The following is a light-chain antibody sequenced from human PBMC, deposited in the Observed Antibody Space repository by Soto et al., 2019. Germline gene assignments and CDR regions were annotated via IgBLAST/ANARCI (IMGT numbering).Light chain of an antibody. CDR3: LQHGTSPYT. J-gene: IGKJ1*01. V-gene: IGKV3-20*01. CDR1: QSISSIY. CDR2: RAS. Sequence: EIVLTQSPGTLSLSPGERATLSCRASQSISSIYLSWYQQKPGQPPRLLIYRASTRATGIPDRFSGSGSGTDFTLIISRVEPEDFAVYYCLQHGTSPYTFGQGTKVDIK.